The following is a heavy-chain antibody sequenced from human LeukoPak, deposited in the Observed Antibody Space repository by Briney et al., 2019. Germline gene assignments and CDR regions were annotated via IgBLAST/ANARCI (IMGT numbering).Heavy chain of an antibody. CDR1: GFTFSSYA. Sequence: PGGSLRLSCAASGFTFSSYAMSWVRQAPGKGLEWVSAISGSGGTTYYADSVKGRFTISRDNSKNTLYLQMNSLRAEDTAVYYCGRGGGSYYYDSSGYYYPHYYFDYWGQGTLVTVSS. V-gene: IGHV3-23*01. CDR2: ISGSGGTT. CDR3: GRGGGSYYYDSSGYYYPHYYFDY. D-gene: IGHD3-22*01. J-gene: IGHJ4*02.